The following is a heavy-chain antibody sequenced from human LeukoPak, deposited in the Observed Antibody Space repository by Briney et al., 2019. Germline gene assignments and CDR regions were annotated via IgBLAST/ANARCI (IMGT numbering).Heavy chain of an antibody. V-gene: IGHV3-11*04. CDR2: ISSSGSTI. CDR1: GFTFKKYD. J-gene: IGHJ6*03. Sequence: GGTLRLSCAASGFTFKKYDVTWVRQAPGKGLEWVSYISSSGSTIYYADSVKGRFTISRDNAKNSLYLQMNSLRAEDTAVYYCARGEYYYYMDVWGKGTTVTVSS. CDR3: ARGEYYYYMDV.